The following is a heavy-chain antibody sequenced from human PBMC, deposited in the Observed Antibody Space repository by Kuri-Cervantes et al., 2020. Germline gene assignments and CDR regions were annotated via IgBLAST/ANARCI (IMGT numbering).Heavy chain of an antibody. D-gene: IGHD3-10*01. J-gene: IGHJ6*02. Sequence: GGSLRLSCAASGFAFSKYTMNWVRQAPGKGLEWVSSISSSSSYIYYADSVKGRFTISRDNSKNTLYLQMNSLRAEDTAVYYCAKDGGGSGSLWTINYYGMDVWGQGTTVTVSS. V-gene: IGHV3-21*04. CDR3: AKDGGGSGSLWTINYYGMDV. CDR1: GFAFSKYT. CDR2: ISSSSSYI.